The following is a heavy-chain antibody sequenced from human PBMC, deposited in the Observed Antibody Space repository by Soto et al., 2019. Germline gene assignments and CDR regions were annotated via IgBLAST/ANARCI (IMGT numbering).Heavy chain of an antibody. CDR1: GFTFSSYS. Sequence: PGGSLRLSCAASGFTFSSYSMNWVRQAPGKGLEWVSSISSSSSYIYYADSVTGRFTISRDNAKNSLYLQMNSLRAEDTAVYYCARDPRRIDDGILGVVTPYNWFDPWGRGTLVTVSS. V-gene: IGHV3-21*01. CDR3: ARDPRRIDDGILGVVTPYNWFDP. D-gene: IGHD3-3*01. J-gene: IGHJ5*02. CDR2: ISSSSSYI.